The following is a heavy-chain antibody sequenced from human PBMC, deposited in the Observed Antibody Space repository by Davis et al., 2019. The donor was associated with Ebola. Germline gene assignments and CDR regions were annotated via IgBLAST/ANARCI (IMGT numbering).Heavy chain of an antibody. CDR2: IYHSGST. CDR3: ARLNSSSGLDL. D-gene: IGHD6-13*01. J-gene: IGHJ5*02. CDR1: GFTFSSYW. V-gene: IGHV4-4*02. Sequence: GSLRLSCAASGFTFSSYWMHWVRQAPGKGLEWIGEIYHSGSTNYNPSLKSRVTISVDTSKNQFSLKLSSVTAADTAVYYCARLNSSSGLDLWGQGTLVTVSS.